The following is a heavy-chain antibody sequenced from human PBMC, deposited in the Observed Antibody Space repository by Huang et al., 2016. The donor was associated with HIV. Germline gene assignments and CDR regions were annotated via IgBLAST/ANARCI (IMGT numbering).Heavy chain of an antibody. V-gene: IGHV3-73*01. CDR1: GFTFSGSA. CDR3: TRLRNGDDAFDI. CDR2: IKTKNDNYAT. Sequence: EVQLVQSRGGLLRPGGSLRVSCAASGFTFSGSAIHWVRQTSGKGLGWVGRIKTKNDNYATAFTASREGRFTVSRDDSRNTAYLQMNSLKTEDTAVYYCTRLRNGDDAFDIWGQGTTVTVSS. J-gene: IGHJ3*02.